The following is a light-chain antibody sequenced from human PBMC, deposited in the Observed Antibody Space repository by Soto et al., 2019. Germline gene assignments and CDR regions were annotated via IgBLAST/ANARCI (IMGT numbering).Light chain of an antibody. Sequence: DIQMTQSPSSLSASVGDRVTITFRASQSISSYLNWYQQKPGQAPKLLIYAASSLQSGVPSRFSGSGAGTDFTRTISRLQPEDFATYYCQQSYRTRYTFGQGTKLEIK. CDR1: QSISSY. CDR3: QQSYRTRYT. J-gene: IGKJ2*01. CDR2: AAS. V-gene: IGKV1-39*01.